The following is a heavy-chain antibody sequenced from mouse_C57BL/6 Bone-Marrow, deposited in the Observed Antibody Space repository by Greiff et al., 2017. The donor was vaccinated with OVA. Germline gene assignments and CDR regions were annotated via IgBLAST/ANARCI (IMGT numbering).Heavy chain of an antibody. CDR3: AIPSYYYGSSYYWYFDV. V-gene: IGHV1-82*01. CDR1: GYAFSSSW. Sequence: QVQLQQSGPELVKPGASVKISCKASGYAFSSSWMNWVKQRPGKGLEWIGRIYPGDGDTNYNGKFKGKATLTADKSSSTAYMQLSSLTSEDSAVYFCAIPSYYYGSSYYWYFDVWGTGTTVTVSS. J-gene: IGHJ1*03. CDR2: IYPGDGDT. D-gene: IGHD1-1*01.